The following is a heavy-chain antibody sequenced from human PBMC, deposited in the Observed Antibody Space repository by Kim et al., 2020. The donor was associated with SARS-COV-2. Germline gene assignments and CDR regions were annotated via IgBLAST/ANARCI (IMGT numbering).Heavy chain of an antibody. CDR3: ARVVWGGDRYIES. V-gene: IGHV7-4-1*02. D-gene: IGHD3-16*02. CDR2: INTDAGSP. Sequence: ASVKVSCKASGYTFTNHAINWVRQAPGRGLEWMGWINTDAGSPTYAPDFTGRFVFSLDTSVSTAYLQIRSLEAEDTALYYCARVVWGGDRYIESWGQGTLVTVSS. J-gene: IGHJ4*02. CDR1: GYTFTNHA.